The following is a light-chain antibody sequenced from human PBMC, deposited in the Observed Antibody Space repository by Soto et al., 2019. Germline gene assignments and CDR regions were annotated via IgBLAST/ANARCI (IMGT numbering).Light chain of an antibody. J-gene: IGKJ1*01. CDR3: QEYDNWPPERT. CDR1: HSVSTN. V-gene: IGKV3-15*01. Sequence: TSLTQSPATLSVSPGETASLSCRASHSVSTNLAVYQQKSVQAPTLLVYGASTRATGIPARLSGSRSVTEFTLTLTSLQSEPSAVCSCQEYDNWPPERTFGQGTKVDTK. CDR2: GAS.